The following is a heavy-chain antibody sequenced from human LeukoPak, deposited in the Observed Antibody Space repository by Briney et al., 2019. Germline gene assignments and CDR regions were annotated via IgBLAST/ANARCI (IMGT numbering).Heavy chain of an antibody. CDR1: GYTFTSYY. D-gene: IGHD2-2*01. J-gene: IGHJ4*02. CDR2: INPSGGST. Sequence: VASVKVSCKASGYTFTSYYMHWVRQAPGQGLEWMGIINPSGGSTSYAQTLQGRVTMTRDTSTSTVYMELSSLRSEDTAVYYCARTYCRSTGCSASFDYWGQGTLVTVSS. V-gene: IGHV1-46*04. CDR3: ARTYCRSTGCSASFDY.